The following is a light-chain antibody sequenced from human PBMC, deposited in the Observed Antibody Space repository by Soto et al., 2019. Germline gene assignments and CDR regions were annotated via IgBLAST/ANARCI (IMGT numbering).Light chain of an antibody. CDR2: GAS. Sequence: TQSPSSLSASVGDRVTITCRASQSISSYLNWYQQKPGQAPRLLIYGASSRATGIPDRFSGSGSGTDFTLTISRLEPEDFAVYYCQQYGSSPTFGGGTKVEIK. V-gene: IGKV3-20*01. J-gene: IGKJ4*01. CDR1: QSISSY. CDR3: QQYGSSPT.